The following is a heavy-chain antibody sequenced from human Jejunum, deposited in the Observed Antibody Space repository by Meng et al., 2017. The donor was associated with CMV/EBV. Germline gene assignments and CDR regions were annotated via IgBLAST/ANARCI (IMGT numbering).Heavy chain of an antibody. CDR2: IKSDGSST. V-gene: IGHV3-74*01. CDR3: ARETSGGFGNDY. D-gene: IGHD3-16*01. J-gene: IGHJ4*02. CDR1: GFTFSSYW. Sequence: SGFTFSSYWMNWVRQAPGQGLVWVSRIKSDGSSTSYADSVKGRFTISRDNAKNTLYLQMNSLRAEDTAVYYCARETSGGFGNDYWGQGTLVTVSS.